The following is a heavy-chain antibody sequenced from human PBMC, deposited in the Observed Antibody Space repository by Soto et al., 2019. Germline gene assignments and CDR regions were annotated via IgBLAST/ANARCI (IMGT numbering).Heavy chain of an antibody. CDR1: GGTFSSYA. CDR2: IIPIFGTA. Sequence: SVKVSCKASGGTFSSYAISWVRQAPGQGLEWMGGIIPIFGTANYAQKFQGRVTITADESTSTAYMELSSLRSEDTAVYYCARDLKAPGGWFDYWGQGTLVTVSS. V-gene: IGHV1-69*13. J-gene: IGHJ5*01. CDR3: ARDLKAPGGWFDY. D-gene: IGHD3-10*01.